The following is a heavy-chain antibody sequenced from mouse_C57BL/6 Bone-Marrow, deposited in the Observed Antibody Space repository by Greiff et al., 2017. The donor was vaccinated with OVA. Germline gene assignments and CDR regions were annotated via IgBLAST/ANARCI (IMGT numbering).Heavy chain of an antibody. CDR1: GFSFNTYA. Sequence: EVKLMESGGGLVQPKGSLTLSCAASGFSFNTYAMNWVRQAPGKGLEWVARIRSKSNNYATYYADSVKDRFTISRDDSESMLYLQMNNLKTEDTAMYYCVRSHYDYDGFAYWGQGTLVTVSA. V-gene: IGHV10-1*01. J-gene: IGHJ3*01. D-gene: IGHD2-4*01. CDR2: IRSKSNNYAT. CDR3: VRSHYDYDGFAY.